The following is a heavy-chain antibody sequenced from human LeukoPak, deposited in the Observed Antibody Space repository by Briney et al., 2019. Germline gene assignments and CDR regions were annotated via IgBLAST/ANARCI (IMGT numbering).Heavy chain of an antibody. CDR2: INPNSGGT. CDR3: ARDPGYSYGYDY. J-gene: IGHJ4*02. V-gene: IGHV1-2*04. Sequence: ASVKVSCKASGYTFTGYYMHWVRQAPGQGLEWMGWINPNSGGTNYAQKFQDWVTMTRDTSISTAYMELSRLRSDDTAVYYCARDPGYSYGYDYRGQGTLVTVSS. CDR1: GYTFTGYY. D-gene: IGHD5-18*01.